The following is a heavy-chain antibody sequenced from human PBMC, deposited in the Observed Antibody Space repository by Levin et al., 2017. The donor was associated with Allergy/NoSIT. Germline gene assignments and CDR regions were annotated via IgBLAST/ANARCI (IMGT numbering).Heavy chain of an antibody. J-gene: IGHJ4*02. V-gene: IGHV4-59*01. CDR3: ARDSPIRH. CDR1: GGSISDYY. CDR2: IYYSGSS. Sequence: SETLSLTCTVSGGSISDYYWSWIRQPPGKGLEWIGSIYYSGSSNYNPSLKSRVIILVDTSKNHFCLRLTSLTAADTAVDFCARDSPIRHWGQGTLVTVSS.